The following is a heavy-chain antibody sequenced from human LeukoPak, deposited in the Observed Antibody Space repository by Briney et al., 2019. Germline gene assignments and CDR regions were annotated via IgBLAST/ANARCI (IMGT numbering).Heavy chain of an antibody. D-gene: IGHD3-10*01. Sequence: ASVKVSCKASGYTFTSYDINWVRQATGQGLGWMGWMNPNSGNTGYAQKFQGRVTMTRNTSISTAYMELSSLRSEDTAVYYCARGPEELFAFDIWGQGTMVTVSS. J-gene: IGHJ3*02. V-gene: IGHV1-8*01. CDR2: MNPNSGNT. CDR3: ARGPEELFAFDI. CDR1: GYTFTSYD.